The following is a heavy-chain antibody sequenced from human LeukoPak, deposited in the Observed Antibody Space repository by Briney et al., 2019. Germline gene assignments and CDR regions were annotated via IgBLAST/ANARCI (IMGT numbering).Heavy chain of an antibody. CDR3: ARDRSSSWYKDFDY. D-gene: IGHD6-13*01. CDR1: NGSISSSRYF. CDR2: IDYSGST. Sequence: RSSETLSLTCYFSNGSISSSRYFWGWIRQPPGKGLEWIRSIDYSGSTYYNPSLKSRVTISVDTSKNHFSLDLSSVTAADTAVYHCARDRSSSWYKDFDYWGQGTLVTVSS. J-gene: IGHJ4*02. V-gene: IGHV4-39*07.